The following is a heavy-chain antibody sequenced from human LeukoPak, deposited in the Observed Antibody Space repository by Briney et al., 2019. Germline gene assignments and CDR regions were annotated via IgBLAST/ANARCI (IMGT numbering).Heavy chain of an antibody. CDR1: GGSISSSDYY. J-gene: IGHJ4*02. CDR2: IYYGGST. V-gene: IGHV4-39*07. Sequence: SETLSLTCTVSGGSISSSDYYWGWLRQPPGKGLEWIGSIYYGGSTYYNPSLKSRVTIPVDTSKNQFSLRLNSVTAADTAVYYCARSSGTGTFSYWGQGTLVTVSS. D-gene: IGHD6-25*01. CDR3: ARSSGTGTFSY.